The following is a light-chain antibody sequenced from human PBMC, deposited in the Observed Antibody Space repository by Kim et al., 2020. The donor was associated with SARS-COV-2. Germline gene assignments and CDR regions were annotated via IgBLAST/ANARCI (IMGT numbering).Light chain of an antibody. CDR2: YDS. CDR3: QVWDSSSFWV. V-gene: IGLV3-21*04. J-gene: IGLJ3*02. Sequence: SYELTQPPSVSVAPGKTARITCGGNNIGSKSVHXYQQKPGQAPVLVIYYDSDRPSGIPERFSGSNSGNTATLTISRVEAGDEADYYCQVWDSSSFWVFGG. CDR1: NIGSKS.